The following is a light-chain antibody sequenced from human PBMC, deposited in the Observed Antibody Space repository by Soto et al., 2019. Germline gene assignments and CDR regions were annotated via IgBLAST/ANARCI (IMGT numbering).Light chain of an antibody. CDR2: DAS. CDR3: QQRSNLPYT. CDR1: QSVSSY. V-gene: IGKV3-11*01. Sequence: EIVLTQSPATLSLSPGERATLSCRASQSVSSYLAWYQQKPGQAPRLLIYDASNRATGIPARFSGSGSGTDFTLTISSLEPEDFAVYYCQQRSNLPYTVGQGTKLDIK. J-gene: IGKJ2*01.